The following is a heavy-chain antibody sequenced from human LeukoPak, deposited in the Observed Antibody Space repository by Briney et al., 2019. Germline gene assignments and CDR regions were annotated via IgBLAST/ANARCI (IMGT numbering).Heavy chain of an antibody. V-gene: IGHV3-30*03. J-gene: IGHJ4*02. D-gene: IGHD7-27*01. CDR2: ISYDGSNE. CDR1: GFTFSNYG. Sequence: PGRSLRLSCAASGFTFSNYGMHWLRQAPGKGLEWVAVISYDGSNEYYADSVNGRFTSSRDPSKNQLYLQMNSLRAEDTALYYCAMKFLTGRLIDYWGQGSLVSVCS. CDR3: AMKFLTGRLIDY.